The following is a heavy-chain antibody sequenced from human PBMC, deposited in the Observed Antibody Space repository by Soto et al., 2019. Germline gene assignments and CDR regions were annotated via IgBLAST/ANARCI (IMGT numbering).Heavy chain of an antibody. Sequence: QVQLVQSGAEVKKPGSSVKVSCKASGGNFSSYAISWVRQSPGQGLEWMGGIIPIFGTANYAQKFQGRVTITEDESTSTAYMELSSMRSEDTAVYYCAFPLFRTADYYGMDVWGQGTTVTVSS. CDR1: GGNFSSYA. V-gene: IGHV1-69*01. D-gene: IGHD2-21*01. J-gene: IGHJ6*02. CDR3: AFPLFRTADYYGMDV. CDR2: IIPIFGTA.